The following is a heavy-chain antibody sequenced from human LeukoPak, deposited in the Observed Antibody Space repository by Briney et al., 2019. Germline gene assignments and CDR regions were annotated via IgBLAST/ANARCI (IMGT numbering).Heavy chain of an antibody. CDR1: RFTFSSYG. V-gene: IGHV3-33*01. Sequence: PGGSLRLSCAASRFTFSSYGMHWVRRAPGKGLEWVAVIWFDGSNKYYADSVKGRFTIPRDNSKNTLYLQMNSLRAEDTAVYYCARDHERDDYGDSYFDYWGQGTLVTVSS. D-gene: IGHD4-17*01. CDR2: IWFDGSNK. J-gene: IGHJ4*02. CDR3: ARDHERDDYGDSYFDY.